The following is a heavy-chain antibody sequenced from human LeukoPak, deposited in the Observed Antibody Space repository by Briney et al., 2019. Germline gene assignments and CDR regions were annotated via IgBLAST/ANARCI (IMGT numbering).Heavy chain of an antibody. J-gene: IGHJ6*03. V-gene: IGHV4-61*02. CDR1: GGSISSGSYY. Sequence: SETLSLTCTVSGGSISSGSYYWSWIRQPAGKGLEWIGRTYTSGSTNYNPSLKSRVTISVDTSKNQFSLKLSSVTAADTAVYYCARDTYYYDSSGYLGYYYYYMDVWGKGTTVTVSS. CDR3: ARDTYYYDSSGYLGYYYYYMDV. CDR2: TYTSGST. D-gene: IGHD3-22*01.